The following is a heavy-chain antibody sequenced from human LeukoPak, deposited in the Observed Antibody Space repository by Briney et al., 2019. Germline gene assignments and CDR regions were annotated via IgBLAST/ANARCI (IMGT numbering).Heavy chain of an antibody. D-gene: IGHD3-3*01. CDR2: IYYSGST. J-gene: IGHJ6*02. Sequence: ASETLSLTCTVSGGSISSGDYYWSWIRQPPGKGLEWIGYIYYSGSTYYNPSLKSRVTISVDTSKNQFSLKLSSVTAADTAVYYCARGTGGYDFWSGYYKPYYYYGMDVWGQGTTVTVSS. V-gene: IGHV4-30-4*01. CDR3: ARGTGGYDFWSGYYKPYYYYGMDV. CDR1: GGSISSGDYY.